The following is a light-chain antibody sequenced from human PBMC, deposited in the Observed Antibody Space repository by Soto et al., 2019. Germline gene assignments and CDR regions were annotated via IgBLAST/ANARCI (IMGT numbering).Light chain of an antibody. CDR2: EVS. CDR1: SSDVGGYNY. Sequence: QSALTQPASVSGSPGQSITISCTGTSSDVGGYNYVSWYQQYPGKVPKLMIHEVSNRPSGVSSRFSGSKSGDTASLTISGLQPEDEADYYCSSYTSSSTLVFGTGPKLTVL. J-gene: IGLJ1*01. V-gene: IGLV2-14*01. CDR3: SSYTSSSTLV.